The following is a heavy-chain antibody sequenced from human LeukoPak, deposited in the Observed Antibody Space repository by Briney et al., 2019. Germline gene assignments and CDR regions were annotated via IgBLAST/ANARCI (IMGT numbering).Heavy chain of an antibody. CDR2: INWNGGST. CDR1: GFTFDDYG. V-gene: IGHV3-20*04. Sequence: PGGSLRLSCAASGFTFDDYGMSWVRQVPGKRLEWVSGINWNGGSTGYADSVKGRFTISRDNAKNSLYLQMDSLRVEDTALYYFARGIRFLEWLSGFDYWGQGTLVTVSS. J-gene: IGHJ4*02. CDR3: ARGIRFLEWLSGFDY. D-gene: IGHD3-3*01.